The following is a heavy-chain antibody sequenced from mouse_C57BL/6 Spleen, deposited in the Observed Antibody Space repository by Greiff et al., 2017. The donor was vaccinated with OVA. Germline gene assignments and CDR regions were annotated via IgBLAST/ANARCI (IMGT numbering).Heavy chain of an antibody. D-gene: IGHD1-1*02. CDR1: GYTFTDYN. J-gene: IGHJ4*01. CDR3: ARLGWGRDYAMDY. Sequence: VQLQQSGPELVKPGASVKIPCKASGYTFTDYNMDWVKQSHGKSLEWIGDINPNNGGTIYNQKFKGKATLTVDKSSSTAYMELRSLTSEDTAVYYCARLGWGRDYAMDYWGQGTSGTVSS. CDR2: INPNNGGT. V-gene: IGHV1-18*01.